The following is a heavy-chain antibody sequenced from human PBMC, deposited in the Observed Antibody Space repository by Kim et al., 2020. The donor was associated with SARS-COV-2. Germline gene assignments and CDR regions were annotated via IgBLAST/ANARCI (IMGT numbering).Heavy chain of an antibody. CDR1: GFTFSSYS. CDR3: ARTYSSGWYSPGY. CDR2: ISSSSSYI. D-gene: IGHD6-19*01. Sequence: GGSLRLSCAASGFTFSSYSMNWVRQAPGKGLEWVSSISSSSSYIYYADSVKGRFTISRDNAKNSLYLQMNSLRAEDTAVYYCARTYSSGWYSPGYWGQGTLVTVSS. J-gene: IGHJ4*02. V-gene: IGHV3-21*01.